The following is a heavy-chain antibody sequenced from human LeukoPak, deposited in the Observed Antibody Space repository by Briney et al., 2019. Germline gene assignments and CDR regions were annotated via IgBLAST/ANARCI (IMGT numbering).Heavy chain of an antibody. V-gene: IGHV1-69*06. CDR3: ARAYRRITGTTRPHYYYYYMDV. CDR1: GYTFTSDE. J-gene: IGHJ6*03. Sequence: ASVKVSCKASGYTFTSDEIHWVRQATGQGLEWMGGIIPIFGTANYAQKFQGRVTITADKSTSTAYMELSSLRSEDTAVYYCARAYRRITGTTRPHYYYYYMDVWGKGTTVTVSS. CDR2: IIPIFGTA. D-gene: IGHD1-7*01.